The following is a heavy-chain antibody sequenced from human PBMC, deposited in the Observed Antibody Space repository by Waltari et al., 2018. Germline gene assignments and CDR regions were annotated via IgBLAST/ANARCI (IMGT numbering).Heavy chain of an antibody. CDR2: IRSSSSYI. V-gene: IGHV3-21*01. CDR3: ARDTGFGDEGWFDP. CDR1: GFTFSSYS. Sequence: EVQLVESGGGLVKPGGSLRLSCAASGFTFSSYSMNWVRQAQGKGLEWVSSIRSSSSYIYYADSVKGRFTISRDNAKNSLYLQMNSLRAEDMAVYYCARDTGFGDEGWFDPWGQGTLVTVSS. D-gene: IGHD3-10*01. J-gene: IGHJ5*02.